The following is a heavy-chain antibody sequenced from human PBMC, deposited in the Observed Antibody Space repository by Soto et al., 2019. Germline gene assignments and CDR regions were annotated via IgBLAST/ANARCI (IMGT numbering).Heavy chain of an antibody. CDR2: IYYSGST. CDR1: GGSISSGGYY. J-gene: IGHJ6*02. D-gene: IGHD5-12*01. CDR3: ARESGYDAYYYYYGMDV. V-gene: IGHV4-31*03. Sequence: QVQLQESGPGLVKPSQTLSLTCTVSGGSISSGGYYWSWIRQHPGKGLEWIGYIYYSGSTYYNPSLKIRVTISVDTSKNQFSLKLSSVTAADTAVYYCARESGYDAYYYYYGMDVWGQGTTVTVSS.